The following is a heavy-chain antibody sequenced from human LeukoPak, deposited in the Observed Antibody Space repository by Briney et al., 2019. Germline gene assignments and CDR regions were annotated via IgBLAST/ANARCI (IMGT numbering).Heavy chain of an antibody. CDR3: AKGPVAEEYYDGMDV. J-gene: IGHJ6*02. CDR1: GYTVTRYY. CDR2: MNRNIGDT. V-gene: IGHV1-2*02. D-gene: IGHD6-19*01. Sequence: ASVKVSCKPSGYTVTRYYIHYFRQAPRQPLGWRGWMNRNIGDTDHAQKFQCRITMTRDTSISTAYPELSRLSSDDPALLYCAKGPVAEEYYDGMDVWGQGTTVTVSS.